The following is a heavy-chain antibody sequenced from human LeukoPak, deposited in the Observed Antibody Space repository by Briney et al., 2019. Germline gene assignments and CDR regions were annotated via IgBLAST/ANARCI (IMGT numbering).Heavy chain of an antibody. CDR1: GFTFSSYG. J-gene: IGHJ4*02. CDR2: ISNDGSNK. Sequence: GGSLRLSCAASGFTFSSYGMHWVRQPPGKGLEWVALISNDGSNKDSADSAKGRFTISRDNSKNTLYLQMDSLRAEDTAVYYCARRMGITMIRGTFDSWGQGTLVTVSS. V-gene: IGHV3-30*03. D-gene: IGHD3-10*01. CDR3: ARRMGITMIRGTFDS.